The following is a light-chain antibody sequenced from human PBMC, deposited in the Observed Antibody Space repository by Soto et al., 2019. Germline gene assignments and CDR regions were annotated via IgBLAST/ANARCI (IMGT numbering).Light chain of an antibody. CDR2: DAS. CDR1: QSISSW. Sequence: DIQMTQSPSTLSASVGDRVIITGLASQSISSWLAWYQQKPGKAPNLLIYDASSLESGVPSRFSGSGSGTEFTLTISSLQPDDFATYYCQQYQSSWTFGQGTKVDI. V-gene: IGKV1-5*01. CDR3: QQYQSSWT. J-gene: IGKJ1*01.